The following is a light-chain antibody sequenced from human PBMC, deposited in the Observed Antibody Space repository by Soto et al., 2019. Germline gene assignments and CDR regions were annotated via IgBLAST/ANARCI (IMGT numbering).Light chain of an antibody. CDR1: NSNIGVGFD. CDR3: QSYDSSLTGSV. CDR2: GNN. J-gene: IGLJ1*01. V-gene: IGLV1-40*01. Sequence: QSVLTQPPSVSGAPGQTITISCTGSNSNIGVGFDVHWYQQIPGTAPKRVLYGNNIRPSGVPDRFSGSRSGSSASLAITGLQAEDEADYYCQSYDSSLTGSVFGTGTKLTVL.